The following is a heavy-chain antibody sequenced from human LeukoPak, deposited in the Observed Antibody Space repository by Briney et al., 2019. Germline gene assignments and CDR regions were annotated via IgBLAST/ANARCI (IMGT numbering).Heavy chain of an antibody. CDR3: ARGPTESSPFDP. Sequence: ASVKVSCKVSGYTLTELSMHWVRQAPGKGLEWMGGFDPEDGETIYAQKFQGRVTMTEDTSTDTAYMELSSLRSEDTAVYYCARGPTESSPFDPWGQGTLVTVSS. V-gene: IGHV1-24*01. J-gene: IGHJ5*02. CDR1: GYTLTELS. D-gene: IGHD3-16*02. CDR2: FDPEDGET.